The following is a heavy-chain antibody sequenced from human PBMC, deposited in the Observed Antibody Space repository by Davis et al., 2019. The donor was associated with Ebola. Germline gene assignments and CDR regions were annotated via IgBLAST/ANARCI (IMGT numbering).Heavy chain of an antibody. CDR1: GGSISSYY. CDR3: ARDAAYSSGSRAFDI. Sequence: PSETLSLTCTVSGGSISSYYWSWIRQPAGKGLEWIGRIYTSGSTNYNPSLKSRVTMSVDTSKNQFSLKLSSVTAADTAVYYCARDAAYSSGSRAFDIWGQGTMVTVSS. D-gene: IGHD6-19*01. V-gene: IGHV4-4*07. J-gene: IGHJ3*02. CDR2: IYTSGST.